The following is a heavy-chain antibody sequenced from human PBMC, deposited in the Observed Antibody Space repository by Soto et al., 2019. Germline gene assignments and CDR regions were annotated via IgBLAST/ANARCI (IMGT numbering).Heavy chain of an antibody. J-gene: IGHJ3*02. V-gene: IGHV3-74*01. D-gene: IGHD2-21*02. Sequence: EVQLVESGGGLVQPGGSLRLSCAASGFTFRSYWMHWVRQAPGKGLMWVSRINPDGSSTSYADSAKGRFTMSRDNAQTTLYLQMSSLRAEDTAAYYCAVLAGVTPLPDALDIWGQGTMVTVSS. CDR1: GFTFRSYW. CDR2: INPDGSST. CDR3: AVLAGVTPLPDALDI.